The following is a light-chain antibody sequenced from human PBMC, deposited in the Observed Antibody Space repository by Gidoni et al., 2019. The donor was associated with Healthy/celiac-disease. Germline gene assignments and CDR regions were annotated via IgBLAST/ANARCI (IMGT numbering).Light chain of an antibody. CDR3: QGGDSSSDHPGVV. CDR1: NIGSKS. CDR2: DDS. V-gene: IGLV3-21*02. Sequence: SYVLTPPPSVSVAPGQTARITCRGNNIGSKSVHWYQQKPGQAPVLVVYDDSDRPSGIPERVSGSNSGNTATLTISRVEAGDEADYYCQGGDSSSDHPGVVFGGGTKLTVL. J-gene: IGLJ2*01.